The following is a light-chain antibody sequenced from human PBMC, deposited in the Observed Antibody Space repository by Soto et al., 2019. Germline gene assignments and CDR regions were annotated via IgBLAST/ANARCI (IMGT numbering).Light chain of an antibody. CDR2: EVT. CDR1: SGDIGSYNC. V-gene: IGLV2-14*01. J-gene: IGLJ1*01. CDR3: SSYTNINTRACV. Sequence: QSALTQPASVSGSPGQSITISCTGTSGDIGSYNCVSWYQQHPGKAPKLIIYEVTDRPSGVSNRFSGSKSGNTASLTISGLQAEDEAEYYCSSYTNINTRACVFGTGTKGTVL.